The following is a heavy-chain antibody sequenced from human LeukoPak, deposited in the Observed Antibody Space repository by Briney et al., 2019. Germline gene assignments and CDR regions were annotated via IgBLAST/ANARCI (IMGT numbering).Heavy chain of an antibody. CDR2: INTDGSST. J-gene: IGHJ4*02. CDR1: GFTFSSYW. D-gene: IGHD6-13*01. Sequence: GGSLRLSCAASGFTFSSYWMHWVRQAPGKGLVWVSRINTDGSSTAYADSVKGRFTISRDNAKNTLYLQMDSLRAEDTAVYYCARSGYSSSWDFDYWGQGTLVTVSS. V-gene: IGHV3-74*01. CDR3: ARSGYSSSWDFDY.